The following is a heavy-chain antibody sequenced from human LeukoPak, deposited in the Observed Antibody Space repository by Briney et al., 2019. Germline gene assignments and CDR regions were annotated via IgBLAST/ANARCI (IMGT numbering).Heavy chain of an antibody. CDR3: AKDRLYYDILTGYLY. J-gene: IGHJ4*02. V-gene: IGHV3-23*01. CDR2: ISGSGGST. CDR1: GFTFSSYG. Sequence: GGSLRLSCAASGFTFSSYGMSWVRQAPGKGLEWVSAISGSGGSTYYADSVKGRFTISRDNSKNTLYLQMNSLRAEDTAVYYCAKDRLYYDILTGYLYWGQGTLVTVSS. D-gene: IGHD3-9*01.